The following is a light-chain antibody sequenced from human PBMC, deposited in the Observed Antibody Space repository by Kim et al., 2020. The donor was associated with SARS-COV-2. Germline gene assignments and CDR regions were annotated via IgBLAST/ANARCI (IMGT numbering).Light chain of an antibody. Sequence: TPGERATLSCRASQMVRGGFLAWYQQKPGQAPRHLFNGASSRATGVPDRFTGSGYGTDFTLTISRLGPEDFAVYYCQQYASSPRSFGQGTKVVIK. CDR1: QMVRGGF. CDR3: QQYASSPRS. CDR2: GAS. V-gene: IGKV3-20*01. J-gene: IGKJ1*01.